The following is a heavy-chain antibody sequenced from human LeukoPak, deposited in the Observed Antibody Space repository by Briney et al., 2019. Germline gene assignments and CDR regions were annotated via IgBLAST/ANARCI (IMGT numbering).Heavy chain of an antibody. D-gene: IGHD3-22*01. J-gene: IGHJ3*02. V-gene: IGHV4-30-4*08. CDR2: IHDSRST. CDR3: ATHNSGYDSGNDAFDI. Sequence: SQTLFLTCTVSAGSITSGDYSWSWLRQSPAKRLQRIGYIHDSRSTYYNPSPKSRVTISVDPTKTRFSMRLSSVTAADTAAHFCATHNSGYDSGNDAFDIWGQGTMVTVSS. CDR1: AGSITSGDYS.